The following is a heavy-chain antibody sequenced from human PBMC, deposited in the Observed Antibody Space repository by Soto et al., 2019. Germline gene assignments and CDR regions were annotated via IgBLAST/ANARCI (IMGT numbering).Heavy chain of an antibody. D-gene: IGHD1-1*01. CDR2: IHPSGST. Sequence: QVQLQQWGAGLLKPSETLSLTCAVSGGSLSDYYWPWIRQSPGKGLEWIGEIHPSGSTYYNQSLRSRFTISVDTSKNQFSLKLTSLTAADTAIYYCARGRDEYKLGNVWGHGTTVTVSS. J-gene: IGHJ6*02. CDR3: ARGRDEYKLGNV. V-gene: IGHV4-34*01. CDR1: GGSLSDYY.